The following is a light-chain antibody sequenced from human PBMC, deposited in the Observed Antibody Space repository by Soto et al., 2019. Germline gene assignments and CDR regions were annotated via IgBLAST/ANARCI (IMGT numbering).Light chain of an antibody. Sequence: EIVLTQSPATLSLSPAERATLSCRASQSVSSYLAWYQQKPGQAPSLLIFGASSRATGIPDRFSGSGSGTDFTLTISGLEPEDFAVYYCQQYGSSPGTFGQGTKVDIK. CDR2: GAS. CDR1: QSVSSY. J-gene: IGKJ1*01. CDR3: QQYGSSPGT. V-gene: IGKV3-20*01.